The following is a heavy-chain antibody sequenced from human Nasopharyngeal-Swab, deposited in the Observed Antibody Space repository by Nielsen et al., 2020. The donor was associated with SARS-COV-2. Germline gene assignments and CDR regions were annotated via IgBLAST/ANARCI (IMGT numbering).Heavy chain of an antibody. J-gene: IGHJ4*02. CDR3: ARGKGDAYRNFDY. CDR2: IYYTGRT. CDR1: GGYISHGAYN. V-gene: IGHV4-31*03. D-gene: IGHD5-24*01. Sequence: SETLSLTCTVSGGYISHGAYNWNWIRQHPGQGLGWIGSIYYTGRTSYNPSLKSRVSISIDASRRQFSLNLVFMSAADTAVYYCARGKGDAYRNFDYWDQGTLVTVSS.